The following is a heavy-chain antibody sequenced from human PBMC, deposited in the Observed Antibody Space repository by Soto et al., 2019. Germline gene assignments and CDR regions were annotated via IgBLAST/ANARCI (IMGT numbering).Heavy chain of an antibody. Sequence: QVTLKESGPVLVKPTETLTLTCTVSGFSLSNPRMGVSWIRQPPGKALEWLAHIFPNDEKSYSTSLKSRLTISRVTSKSRVVLTMTNMDPVDTATYYCALFPIRGAAGYHFDYWGQGTLVTVSS. D-gene: IGHD6-13*01. CDR2: IFPNDEK. CDR3: ALFPIRGAAGYHFDY. V-gene: IGHV2-26*01. J-gene: IGHJ4*02. CDR1: GFSLSNPRMG.